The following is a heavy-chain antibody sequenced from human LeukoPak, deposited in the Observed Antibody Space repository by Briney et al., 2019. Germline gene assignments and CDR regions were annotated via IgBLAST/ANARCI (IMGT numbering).Heavy chain of an antibody. CDR1: GYTFTSYD. D-gene: IGHD3-22*01. CDR3: AIGYHGSSGYHFDY. V-gene: IGHV1-8*01. J-gene: IGHJ4*02. Sequence: ASVKVSCKPSGYTFTSYDINWVRQATGQGLEWMGWMNPNSGNTVYAQRFQGRVTMTRNTSISTAYMDLSSLRSEDTAVHYCAIGYHGSSGYHFDYWGQGTLVTVSS. CDR2: MNPNSGNT.